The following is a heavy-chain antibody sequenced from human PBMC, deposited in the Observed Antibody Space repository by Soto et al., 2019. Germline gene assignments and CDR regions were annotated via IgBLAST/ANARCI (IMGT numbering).Heavy chain of an antibody. Sequence: QVQLVQSGAEVKKPGSSVKVSCKASGGTFSSYAISWVRQAPGQGLEWMGGIIPIFGTANYAQKFQGRVTITADESTIXAXKKLISLRSEDTAVYYCAREGANFPRTDYVWGGFDYWGQGTLVTVSS. CDR1: GGTFSSYA. V-gene: IGHV1-69*12. D-gene: IGHD3-16*01. CDR3: AREGANFPRTDYVWGGFDY. CDR2: IIPIFGTA. J-gene: IGHJ4*02.